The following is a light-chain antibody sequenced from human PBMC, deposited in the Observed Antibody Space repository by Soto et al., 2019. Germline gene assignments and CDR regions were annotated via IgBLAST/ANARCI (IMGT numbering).Light chain of an antibody. CDR2: GAS. CDR1: QSVSTWS. V-gene: IGKV3-20*01. CDR3: QQYDSSPRT. Sequence: EIVLTQSPGTLSLSPGERATLSCRASQSVSTWSLAWYQQKPGQAPRLLISGASSRAADIPDRFSGSGSGTDFTLTINRLEPEDFAVYYCQQYDSSPRTFGQGTKVE. J-gene: IGKJ1*01.